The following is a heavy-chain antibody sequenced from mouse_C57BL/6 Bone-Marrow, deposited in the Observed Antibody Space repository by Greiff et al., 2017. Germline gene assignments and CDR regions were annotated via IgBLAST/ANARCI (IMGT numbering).Heavy chain of an antibody. CDR1: GYTFTSYW. D-gene: IGHD3-3*01. Sequence: QVQLQQPGAELVLPGASLKLSCKASGYTFTSYWMHWVKQRPGQGLEWIGEIDPSDSYSNYNQKFKGKSTLTVDKSSSTAYMQLSSLTSEDSAVYYCARRGWYFDYWGQGTTLTVSS. V-gene: IGHV1-69*01. J-gene: IGHJ2*01. CDR2: IDPSDSYS. CDR3: ARRGWYFDY.